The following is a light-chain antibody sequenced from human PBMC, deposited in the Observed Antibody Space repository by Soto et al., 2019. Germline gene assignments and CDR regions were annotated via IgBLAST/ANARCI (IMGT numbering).Light chain of an antibody. V-gene: IGLV2-14*01. CDR2: EVS. J-gene: IGLJ2*01. CDR3: SSYTNSGSV. CDR1: SSDVGGYNY. Sequence: QPVLTQPASVSGSPGQSITISCTGTSSDVGGYNYVSWYQQHPDKAPKLLIYEVSNRPSGVSNRFSGSKSGNTASLTIYGLQAEDEADYYCSSYTNSGSVFGGGTKVTVL.